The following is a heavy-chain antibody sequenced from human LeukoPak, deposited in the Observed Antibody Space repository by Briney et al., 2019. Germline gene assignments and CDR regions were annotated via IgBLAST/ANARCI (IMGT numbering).Heavy chain of an antibody. CDR3: ARDPYSSSWYGSYYYYYMDV. V-gene: IGHV1-46*01. D-gene: IGHD6-13*01. CDR2: INPSGGST. Sequence: ASVKVSCKASGYTFTSYYMHWVRQAPGQGLEWMGIINPSGGSTSYAQKFQGRVTMTRDMSTSTVYMELNSLRAEDTAVYYCARDPYSSSWYGSYYYYYMDVWGKGTTVTASS. CDR1: GYTFTSYY. J-gene: IGHJ6*03.